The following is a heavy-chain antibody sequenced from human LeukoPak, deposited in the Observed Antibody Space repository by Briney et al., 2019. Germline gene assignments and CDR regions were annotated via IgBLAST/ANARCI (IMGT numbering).Heavy chain of an antibody. Sequence: ASVKVSCKASGYTFTSYGISWVRQAPGQGLEWMGWISGSNGNTNYAQKLQGRVTMTTDTSTSTAYMELRSLRPEDAAVYYCAKAPVTTCRGAYCYPFDYWGQGTLVTVSS. CDR3: AKAPVTTCRGAYCYPFDY. D-gene: IGHD2-21*01. CDR1: GYTFTSYG. CDR2: ISGSNGNT. J-gene: IGHJ4*02. V-gene: IGHV1-18*01.